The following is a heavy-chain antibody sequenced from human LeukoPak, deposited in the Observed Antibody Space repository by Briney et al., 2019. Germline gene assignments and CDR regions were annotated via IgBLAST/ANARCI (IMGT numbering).Heavy chain of an antibody. V-gene: IGHV3-33*08. CDR2: ISFDGREK. Sequence: GGSLRLSCAASGLTLSSYWMSWVRQAPGKGLEWVAVISFDGREKDYADSVKGRFTISRDNSRNTLYLQMNSLRAEDTAVYYCARGLGIWYFDLWGRGTLVTVSS. J-gene: IGHJ2*01. CDR3: ARGLGIWYFDL. CDR1: GLTLSSYW. D-gene: IGHD7-27*01.